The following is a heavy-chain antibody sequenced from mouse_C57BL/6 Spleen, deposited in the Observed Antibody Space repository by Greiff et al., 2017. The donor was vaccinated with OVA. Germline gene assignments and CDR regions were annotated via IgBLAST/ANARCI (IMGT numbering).Heavy chain of an antibody. CDR1: GFSLTSYG. D-gene: IGHD1-1*01. CDR2: IWGVGST. J-gene: IGHJ3*01. Sequence: VKLVESGPGLVAPSQSLSITCTVSGFSLTSYGVDWVRQSPGKGLEWLGVIWGVGSTNYNSALKSRLSISKDNSKSQVFLKMNSLQTDDTAMYYCASGYYGSSFAYWGQGTLVTVSA. CDR3: ASGYYGSSFAY. V-gene: IGHV2-6*01.